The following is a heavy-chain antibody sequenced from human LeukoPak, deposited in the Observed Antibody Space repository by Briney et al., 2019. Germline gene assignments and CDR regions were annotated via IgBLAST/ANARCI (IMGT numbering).Heavy chain of an antibody. J-gene: IGHJ4*02. CDR2: INGDGSGT. Sequence: PGGSLRLSCAASGFTFTDYWMHWVRHAPGKGLVWVSRINGDGSGTSCADSVKGRFTISRDNAKNTVYLQMNSLRAEDTAVYYCTRDFYGIDYWGQGTLVTVSS. D-gene: IGHD3-10*01. CDR1: GFTFTDYW. V-gene: IGHV3-74*01. CDR3: TRDFYGIDY.